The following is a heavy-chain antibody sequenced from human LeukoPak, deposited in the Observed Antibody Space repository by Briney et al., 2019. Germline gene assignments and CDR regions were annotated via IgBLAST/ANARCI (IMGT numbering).Heavy chain of an antibody. CDR2: INPNSGGT. CDR3: AREGAITIFGVVYNWFDP. V-gene: IGHV1-2*02. CDR1: GYTFTCYY. Sequence: GASVKVSCKASGYTFTCYYMHWVRQAPGQGLEWMGWINPNSGGTNYAQKFQGRVTMTRDTSISTAYMELSRLRSDDTAVYYCAREGAITIFGVVYNWFDPWGQGTLVTVSS. D-gene: IGHD3-3*01. J-gene: IGHJ5*02.